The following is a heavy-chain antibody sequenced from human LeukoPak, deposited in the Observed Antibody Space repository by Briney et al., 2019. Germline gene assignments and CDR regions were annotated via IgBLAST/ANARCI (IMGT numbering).Heavy chain of an antibody. Sequence: GGSLRLSCAASGFTFSSYEMNWVRQAPGKGLEWVSYISSSGSTIYYADSVKGRFTISRENAKNSLYLQMNSLRAEDTAVYYCARVTMVRGVIITYYYYGMDVWGQGTTVTVSS. D-gene: IGHD3-10*01. V-gene: IGHV3-48*03. J-gene: IGHJ6*02. CDR3: ARVTMVRGVIITYYYYGMDV. CDR2: ISSSGSTI. CDR1: GFTFSSYE.